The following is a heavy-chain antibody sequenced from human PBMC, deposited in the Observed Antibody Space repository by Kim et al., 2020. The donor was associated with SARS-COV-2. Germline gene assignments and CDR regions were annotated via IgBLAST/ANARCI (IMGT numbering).Heavy chain of an antibody. CDR1: GFTFSKYD. CDR3: VKPGGVGTSGSYIAY. D-gene: IGHD3-16*01. Sequence: GGSLRLSCAASGFTFSKYDMTWVRQAPGEGLEWVSAIAGGGPNTYYADSVKGRFAISRDNSKNTLYLQMNSLRAEDTAVYYCVKPGGVGTSGSYIAYWGQGTLVTVSS. V-gene: IGHV3-23*01. CDR2: IAGGGPNT. J-gene: IGHJ4*02.